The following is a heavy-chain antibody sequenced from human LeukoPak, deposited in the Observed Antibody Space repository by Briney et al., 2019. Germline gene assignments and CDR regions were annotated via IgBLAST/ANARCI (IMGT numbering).Heavy chain of an antibody. CDR1: GFTFSSYE. Sequence: GGSLRLSCAASGFTFSSYEMNWVRQAPGKGLEWVSYISSSGSTIYYADSVKGRFTISRGNAKNSLYLKMNSLRAEDTAVYYCARDRYVVVPAAMGPLNYYYYGMDVWGKGTTVTVSS. J-gene: IGHJ6*04. V-gene: IGHV3-48*03. CDR3: ARDRYVVVPAAMGPLNYYYYGMDV. D-gene: IGHD2-2*01. CDR2: ISSSGSTI.